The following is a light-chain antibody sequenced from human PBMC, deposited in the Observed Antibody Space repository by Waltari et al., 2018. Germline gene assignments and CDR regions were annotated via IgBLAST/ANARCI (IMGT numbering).Light chain of an antibody. Sequence: EIVLTQSPGTLSLSPGERATFSCRASQSVRSNYLAWYQQKPGQAPRLLIYGASSRATGIPDRFSGSGSGTDFTLTISRLEPEDFAVYYCQHYDSSLITFGQGTRLEIK. CDR2: GAS. J-gene: IGKJ5*01. V-gene: IGKV3-20*01. CDR3: QHYDSSLIT. CDR1: QSVRSNY.